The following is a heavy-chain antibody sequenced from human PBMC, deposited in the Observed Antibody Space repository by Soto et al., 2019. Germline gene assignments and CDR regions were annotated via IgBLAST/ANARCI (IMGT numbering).Heavy chain of an antibody. CDR2: SVYGVTT. CDR3: ARNYDSSGYYFS. CDR1: GGSISGSTYY. V-gene: IGHV4-39*02. Sequence: PSETLSLTCTFSGGSISGSTYYWVWIRQPPGKGLEWIGTSVYGVTTHYSPSLRSRLTISVDTSKNHFSLKLRSLTAADTAVYYCARNYDSSGYYFSWGQGTLVTVSS. D-gene: IGHD3-22*01. J-gene: IGHJ4*02.